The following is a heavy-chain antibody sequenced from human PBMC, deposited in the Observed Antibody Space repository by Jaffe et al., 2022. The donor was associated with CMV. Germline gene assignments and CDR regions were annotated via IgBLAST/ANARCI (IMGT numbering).Heavy chain of an antibody. V-gene: IGHV1-2*02. D-gene: IGHD4-17*01. CDR1: GYTFTGYY. Sequence: QVQLVQSGAEVKKPGASVKVSCKASGYTFTGYYMHWVRQAPGQGLEWMGWINPNSGGTNYAQKFQGRVTMTRDTSISTAYMELSRLRSDDTAVYYCARDMGLYGDLTPYYYYGMDVWGQGTTVTVSS. CDR3: ARDMGLYGDLTPYYYYGMDV. CDR2: INPNSGGT. J-gene: IGHJ6*02.